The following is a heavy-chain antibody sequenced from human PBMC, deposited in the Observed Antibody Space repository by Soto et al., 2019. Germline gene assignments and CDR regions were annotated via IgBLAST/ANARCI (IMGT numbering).Heavy chain of an antibody. Sequence: QVQLVQSGAEVKKPGASVKVSCKTSGYTFSNYGITWVRQAPGQGLEWVGWISAKTGNTKYAQNFQGRVTMTADTSTSTASMELESLRSDDTAVYYCASVIVRHGAYDFQGSWGQGTLVTVSS. D-gene: IGHD5-12*01. CDR1: GYTFSNYG. J-gene: IGHJ5*02. CDR2: ISAKTGNT. V-gene: IGHV1-18*01. CDR3: ASVIVRHGAYDFQGS.